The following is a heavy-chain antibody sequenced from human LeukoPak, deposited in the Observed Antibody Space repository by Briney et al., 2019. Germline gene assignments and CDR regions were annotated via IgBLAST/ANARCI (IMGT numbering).Heavy chain of an antibody. CDR1: GYSFLIHG. J-gene: IGHJ5*02. CDR2: ISGYNGNT. V-gene: IGHV1-18*01. D-gene: IGHD6-13*01. Sequence: ASVKVSCKASGYSFLIHGISWERRARGQGLAWMGWISGYNGNTNYAQKLQGRLTMTTDTSTSTVYMELRSLKSDDTAVYYCARDGRLAAARAFDPWGQGTLVTVSS. CDR3: ARDGRLAAARAFDP.